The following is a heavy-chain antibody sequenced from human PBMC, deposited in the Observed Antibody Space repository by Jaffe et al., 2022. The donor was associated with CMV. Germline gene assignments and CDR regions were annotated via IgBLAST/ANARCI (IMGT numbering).Heavy chain of an antibody. V-gene: IGHV3-23*01. CDR2: ITDSGDDT. CDR3: TKGSVARRPYYFDY. CDR1: GFTFSSYA. J-gene: IGHJ4*02. Sequence: EVQLLESGGDLVQPGGSLRLSCAASGFTFSSYAMGWVRQAPGMGLEWFSAITDSGDDTYHAESVKGRFTISRDNSKSTLYLQMNSLRAEDTAVYYCTKGSVARRPYYFDYWGQGTLVTVSS. D-gene: IGHD6-19*01.